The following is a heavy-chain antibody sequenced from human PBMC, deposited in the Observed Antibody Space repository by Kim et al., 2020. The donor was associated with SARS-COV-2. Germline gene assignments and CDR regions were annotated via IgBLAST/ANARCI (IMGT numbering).Heavy chain of an antibody. CDR1: GGSISYYY. CDR3: ARGKYYYDGSGNPRFWYFDL. Sequence: SETLSLTCTVSGGSISYYYWTWIRQPPGKGLEWIEYVFDSGSTNYNPSLKSRVTISLGTSKKQFSLQLTSVTAADTAVYYCARGKYYYDGSGNPRFWYFDLWGRGTLVTVSS. V-gene: IGHV4-59*01. D-gene: IGHD3-22*01. CDR2: VFDSGST. J-gene: IGHJ2*01.